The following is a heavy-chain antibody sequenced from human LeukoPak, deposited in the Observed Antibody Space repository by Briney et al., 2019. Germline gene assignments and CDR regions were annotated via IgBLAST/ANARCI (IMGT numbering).Heavy chain of an antibody. J-gene: IGHJ4*02. V-gene: IGHV4-59*01. Sequence: SETLSLTCTVSGGSISSYYWSWIRQPPGKGLEWIGYIYYSGSTNYNPSLKSRVTISVDTSKNQFSLKLSSVTAADTAVYYCVGRSSGWYRYWGQGTLVTVSS. CDR2: IYYSGST. D-gene: IGHD6-19*01. CDR1: GGSISSYY. CDR3: VGRSSGWYRY.